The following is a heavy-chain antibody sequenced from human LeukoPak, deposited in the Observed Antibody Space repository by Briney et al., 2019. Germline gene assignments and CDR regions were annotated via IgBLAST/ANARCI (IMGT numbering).Heavy chain of an antibody. CDR1: GFTFSSYW. CDR2: INSDGSST. Sequence: GGSLRLSCAASGFTFSSYWMHWVRQAPGKGLVWVSRINSDGSSTSYADSVKGRFTISRDNAKNTLYLQMNSLRAEDTAVYYCARVPVVAATHPPDYWGQGTLVTVSS. J-gene: IGHJ4*02. D-gene: IGHD2-15*01. CDR3: ARVPVVAATHPPDY. V-gene: IGHV3-74*01.